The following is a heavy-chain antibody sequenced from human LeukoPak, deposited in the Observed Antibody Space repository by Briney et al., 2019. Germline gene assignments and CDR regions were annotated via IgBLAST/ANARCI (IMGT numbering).Heavy chain of an antibody. J-gene: IGHJ4*02. V-gene: IGHV1-18*01. CDR3: ATQYYDILTGISPADY. CDR2: ISAYNGNT. CDR1: GYTFTSYG. D-gene: IGHD3-9*01. Sequence: ASVKVSCKASGYTFTSYGISWVRQAPGQGLEWMGWISAYNGNTNYAQKLQGRVTMTTDTSTSTAYMELRSLRSDDTAVYYCATQYYDILTGISPADYWGQGTLVTVSS.